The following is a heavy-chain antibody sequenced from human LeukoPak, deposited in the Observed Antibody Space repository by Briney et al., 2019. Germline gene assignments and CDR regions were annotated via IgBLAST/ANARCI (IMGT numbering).Heavy chain of an antibody. D-gene: IGHD5-18*01. CDR2: IYYSGST. Sequence: NPSETLSLTCTVSGGSISSYYWSWSRQPPGTGLEWIGYIYYSGSTNYNPSLESRVTISVDTSKNQFSLKLSSVTAADTAVYYCAREGYSYGYDYWGQGTLVTVSS. J-gene: IGHJ4*02. V-gene: IGHV4-59*01. CDR3: AREGYSYGYDY. CDR1: GGSISSYY.